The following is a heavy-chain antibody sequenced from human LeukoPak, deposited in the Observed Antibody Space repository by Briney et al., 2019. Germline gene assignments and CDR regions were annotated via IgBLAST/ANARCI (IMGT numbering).Heavy chain of an antibody. J-gene: IGHJ6*02. D-gene: IGHD1-14*01. CDR2: ISYDGSNK. CDR3: AKTGSERYYYYYGMDV. V-gene: IGHV3-30*18. CDR1: GFTFSSYG. Sequence: GGSLRLSCAASGFTFSSYGMHWVRQAPGKELEWVAVISYDGSNKYYADSVKGRFTISRDNSKNTLYLQMNSLRAEDTAVYYCAKTGSERYYYYYGMDVWGQGTTVTVSS.